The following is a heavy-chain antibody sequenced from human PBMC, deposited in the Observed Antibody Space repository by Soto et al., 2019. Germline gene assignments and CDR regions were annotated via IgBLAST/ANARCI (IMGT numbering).Heavy chain of an antibody. CDR2: IVVGSGNT. CDR1: GFTFTSSA. J-gene: IGHJ6*02. Sequence: SVKVSCKASGFTFTSSALQWVRQARGQRLEWIGWIVVGSGNTNYAQKFQERVTITRDMSTSTAYMEPSSLRSEDTAVYYCAAGGAHYYYYGMYVWGQGTTVTVSS. V-gene: IGHV1-58*01. CDR3: AAGGAHYYYYGMYV. D-gene: IGHD3-16*01.